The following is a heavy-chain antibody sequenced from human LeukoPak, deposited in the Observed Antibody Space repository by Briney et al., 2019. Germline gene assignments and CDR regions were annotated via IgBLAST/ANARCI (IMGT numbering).Heavy chain of an antibody. D-gene: IGHD2-15*01. CDR1: GFTFSSYT. V-gene: IGHV3-23*01. J-gene: IGHJ6*02. CDR2: ISGSGGST. Sequence: AGSLRFSSAASGFTFSSYTMSWVPPAPGKGLEGLFAISGSGGSTYHADSVKGRFTISRDNSKNTLYLQMNSLRAEDTAVYYCARTRYCSGGSCYHSGYYGMDVWGQGTTVTVSS. CDR3: ARTRYCSGGSCYHSGYYGMDV.